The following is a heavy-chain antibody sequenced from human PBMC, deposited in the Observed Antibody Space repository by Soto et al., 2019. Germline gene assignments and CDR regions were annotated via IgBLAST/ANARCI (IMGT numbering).Heavy chain of an antibody. V-gene: IGHV4-59*08. Sequence: PSETLSLTCTVSGGSITSYSWSWFRQPPGKGLEWIGYIHHSGSTNYNPSLKSRVTVSVDTSKHQFSVKLSSVTAADTAVYHCARLSTETSSFDSWGQGTQVTVSS. CDR3: ARLSTETSSFDS. J-gene: IGHJ4*02. CDR1: GGSITSYS. CDR2: IHHSGST. D-gene: IGHD4-17*01.